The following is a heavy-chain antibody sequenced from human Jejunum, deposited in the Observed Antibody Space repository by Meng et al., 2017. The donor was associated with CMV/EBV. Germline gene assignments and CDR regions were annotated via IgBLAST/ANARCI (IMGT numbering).Heavy chain of an antibody. Sequence: SGFPLNSYGIRWVSQFPGKGLEWVAVLWDDGSRKYFADSVQGRFSISRDDSKNTVYLQMNSLRAEDTAVYYCARDNDGSSHYSQFDYWGQGTLVTVSS. V-gene: IGHV3-33*01. J-gene: IGHJ4*02. CDR2: LWDDGSRK. CDR3: ARDNDGSSHYSQFDY. CDR1: GFPLNSYG. D-gene: IGHD3-22*01.